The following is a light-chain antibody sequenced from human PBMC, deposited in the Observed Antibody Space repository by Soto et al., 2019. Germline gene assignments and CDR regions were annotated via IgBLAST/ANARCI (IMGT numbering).Light chain of an antibody. V-gene: IGKV3-15*01. CDR1: QSFSSN. Sequence: EIVMTQSPATLSVSPGERATLSCRASQSFSSNLAWYQQKPGQAPRLLIYGASTRATGFPARFSGSGSGTEFTLTISSLQSEDFAVYYCQQYNNWPGTFGQGTKV. J-gene: IGKJ1*01. CDR2: GAS. CDR3: QQYNNWPGT.